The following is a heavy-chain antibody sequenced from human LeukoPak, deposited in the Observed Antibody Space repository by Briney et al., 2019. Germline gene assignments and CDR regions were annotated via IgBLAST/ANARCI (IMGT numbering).Heavy chain of an antibody. CDR2: ISGSGLST. D-gene: IGHD4-17*01. Sequence: GSLRLSCAASGFTFSSYAMSWVRQAPGKGLEWVSAISGSGLSTYYADSVKGRFSISRDNAKNTLYLQMNSLRAEDTAVYYCARDSYGDYPPYWGQGTLVTVSS. CDR3: ARDSYGDYPPY. CDR1: GFTFSSYA. V-gene: IGHV3-23*01. J-gene: IGHJ4*02.